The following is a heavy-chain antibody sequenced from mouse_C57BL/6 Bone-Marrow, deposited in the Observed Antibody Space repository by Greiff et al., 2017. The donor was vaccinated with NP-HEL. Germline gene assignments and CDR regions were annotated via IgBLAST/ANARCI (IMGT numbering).Heavy chain of an antibody. CDR3: ARGGYSCYAMDY. V-gene: IGHV5-12*01. J-gene: IGHJ4*01. CDR2: ISNGGGST. Sequence: EVKLVESGGGLVQPGGSLKLSCAASGFTFSDYYMYWVRQTPEKRLEWVAYISNGGGSTYYPDTVKGRFTLSRDNAKNTLYLQMSRLKSEDTAMYYGARGGYSCYAMDYGGQGTSVTVSS. D-gene: IGHD2-12*01. CDR1: GFTFSDYY.